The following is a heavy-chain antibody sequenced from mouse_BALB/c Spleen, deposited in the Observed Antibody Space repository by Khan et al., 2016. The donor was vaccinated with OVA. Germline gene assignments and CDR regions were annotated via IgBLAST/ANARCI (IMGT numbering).Heavy chain of an antibody. CDR2: IYPGSGST. Sequence: LQQSGSELVRPGASVKLSCKASGYTFTSYWMHWVKQRPDQGLEWIGNIYPGSGSTNYDEKFKSKATLTVDTSSNTAYMQPSRLTSEDSAVYYCTRVVDYFDYWGQGTTLTVSS. CDR1: GYTFTSYW. J-gene: IGHJ2*01. CDR3: TRVVDYFDY. V-gene: IGHV1S22*01. D-gene: IGHD1-1*01.